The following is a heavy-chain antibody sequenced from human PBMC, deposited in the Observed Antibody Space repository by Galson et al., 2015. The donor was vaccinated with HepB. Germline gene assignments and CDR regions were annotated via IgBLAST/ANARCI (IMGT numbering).Heavy chain of an antibody. V-gene: IGHV3-23*01. J-gene: IGHJ4*02. Sequence: SLRLSCAASGFTFTSFAMSWVRQAPGKGPERVSAISGSGGTTYYADSVKGRFTISRDNSKNTVYLQMNSLRAEDTAVYYCAKIVAGNAGRDYWGQGTLVTVSS. CDR1: GFTFTSFA. CDR2: ISGSGGTT. D-gene: IGHD6-19*01. CDR3: AKIVAGNAGRDY.